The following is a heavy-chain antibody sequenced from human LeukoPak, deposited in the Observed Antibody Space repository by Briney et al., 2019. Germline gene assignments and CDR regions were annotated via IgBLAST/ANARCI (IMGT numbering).Heavy chain of an antibody. D-gene: IGHD5-12*01. CDR3: ASNLGRGYSGYDLDY. J-gene: IGHJ4*02. V-gene: IGHV1-69*04. CDR1: GGTFSSYA. Sequence: SVKVPCKASGGTFSSYAISWVRQAPGQGLEWMGRIIPILGIANYAQKFQGRVTITADKSTSTAYMELSSLRSEDTAVYYCASNLGRGYSGYDLDYWGQGTLVTVSS. CDR2: IIPILGIA.